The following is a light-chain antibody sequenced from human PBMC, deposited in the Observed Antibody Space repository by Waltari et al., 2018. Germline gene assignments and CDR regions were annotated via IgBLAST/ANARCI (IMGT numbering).Light chain of an antibody. V-gene: IGKV1-5*01. CDR1: QSISSW. Sequence: DIQMTQSPSTLSASVGDRVTITCRGSQSISSWLAWYQQKPGKAPKLLIYDASSLESGVPSMFSGSGSGTEFTLTISSLQPDDFATYYCQQYNSYSRTFGQGTKVEIK. J-gene: IGKJ1*01. CDR3: QQYNSYSRT. CDR2: DAS.